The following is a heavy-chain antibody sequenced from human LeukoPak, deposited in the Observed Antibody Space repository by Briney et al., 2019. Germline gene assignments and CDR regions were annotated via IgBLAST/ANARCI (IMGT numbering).Heavy chain of an antibody. CDR1: GFTLKLYP. J-gene: IGHJ3*02. CDR3: AREGVQTTVDAFDI. CDR2: ISHDGSDK. Sequence: PGGSLRLSCAASGFTLKLYPMHWVRQTPGKGLEWPSVISHDGSDKNNADSVKGRFIISRDNSKNTVFLQLNSLRPEDTAMYYCAREGVQTTVDAFDIWGLGTMVIVSS. V-gene: IGHV3-30*04. D-gene: IGHD4-17*01.